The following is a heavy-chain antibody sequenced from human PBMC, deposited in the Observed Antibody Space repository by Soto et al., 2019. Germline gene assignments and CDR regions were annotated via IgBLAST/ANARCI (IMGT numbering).Heavy chain of an antibody. CDR1: GFTFSSYE. CDR2: ISSSGSTI. CDR3: ARDSPYGMDV. V-gene: IGHV3-48*03. J-gene: IGHJ6*02. Sequence: VGSLRLSCAASGFTFSSYEMNWVRQAPGKGLEWVSYISSSGSTIYYADSVKGRFTISRDNAKNSLYLQMNSLRAEDTAVYYCARDSPYGMDVWGQGTTVTVSS.